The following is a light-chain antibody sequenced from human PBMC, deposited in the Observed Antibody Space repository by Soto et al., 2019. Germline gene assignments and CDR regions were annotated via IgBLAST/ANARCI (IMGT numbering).Light chain of an antibody. CDR1: QSVSSSD. V-gene: IGKV3-20*01. CDR3: QQYGSSSWT. CDR2: DAS. Sequence: EFVLTQSPGTLSLSPGERATLSCRASQSVSSSDLAWYQQKPGQAPRLLMYDASSRATGIPDRFSGSGSGTDFTLAISRLDPEDFAVYYCQQYGSSSWTFGQGTKV. J-gene: IGKJ1*01.